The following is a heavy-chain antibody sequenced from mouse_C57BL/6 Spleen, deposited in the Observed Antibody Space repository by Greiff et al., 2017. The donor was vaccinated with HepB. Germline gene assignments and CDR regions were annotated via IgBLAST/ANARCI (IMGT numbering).Heavy chain of an antibody. Sequence: EVQRVESGGGLVKPGGSLKLSCAASGFTFSSYAMSWVRQTPEKRLEWVATISDGGSYTYYPDNVKGRFTISRDNAKNNLYLQMSHLKSEDTAMYYCARERGYYYGSSYAWFAYWGQGTLVTVSA. D-gene: IGHD1-1*01. CDR1: GFTFSSYA. J-gene: IGHJ3*01. CDR2: ISDGGSYT. CDR3: ARERGYYYGSSYAWFAY. V-gene: IGHV5-4*01.